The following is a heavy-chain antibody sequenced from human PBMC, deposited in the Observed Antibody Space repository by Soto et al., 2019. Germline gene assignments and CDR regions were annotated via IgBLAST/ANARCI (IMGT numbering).Heavy chain of an antibody. V-gene: IGHV5-51*01. Sequence: GESLKISCTGSGYTFTTYWIGWVRQMPGEGLEWMGIIYPGDSDTRYSPSFQGQVTISAGKSISTAYLQWSSLKASDTAMYYCARRGYDYYYGMDVWGQGTTVTVSS. J-gene: IGHJ6*02. D-gene: IGHD5-12*01. CDR1: GYTFTTYW. CDR3: ARRGYDYYYGMDV. CDR2: IYPGDSDT.